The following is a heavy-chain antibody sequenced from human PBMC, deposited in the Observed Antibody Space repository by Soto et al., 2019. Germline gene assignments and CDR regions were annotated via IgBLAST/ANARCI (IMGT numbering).Heavy chain of an antibody. Sequence: SETLSLTCAVYGGSFSGYYWSWIRQPPGKGLEWIGEINHSGSTYYNPSLKSRVTISVDTSKNQFSLKLSSVTAADTAVYYCARDCFLEGSWFDPWGQGTLVTV. CDR3: ARDCFLEGSWFDP. D-gene: IGHD3-3*01. V-gene: IGHV4-34*01. CDR2: INHSGST. CDR1: GGSFSGYY. J-gene: IGHJ5*02.